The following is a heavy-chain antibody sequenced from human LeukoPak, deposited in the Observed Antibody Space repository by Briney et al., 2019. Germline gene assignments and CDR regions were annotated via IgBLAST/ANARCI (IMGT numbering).Heavy chain of an antibody. D-gene: IGHD7-27*01. Sequence: SQTLSLTCAISGYSVSSNSAAWNWITQSPWRGLEWLVRTYYRSKWYNDYAVSVKSRITISPYTSKNQFSLHLNSVTTEDAAVYYCARFGTPGENSYYYGMDVWGQGTTVTVSS. J-gene: IGHJ6*02. CDR2: TYYRSKWYN. CDR3: ARFGTPGENSYYYGMDV. CDR1: GYSVSSNSAA. V-gene: IGHV6-1*01.